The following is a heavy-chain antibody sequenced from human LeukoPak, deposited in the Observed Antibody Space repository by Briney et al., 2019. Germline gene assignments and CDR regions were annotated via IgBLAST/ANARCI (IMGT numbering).Heavy chain of an antibody. J-gene: IGHJ4*02. Sequence: SETLSLTCAVSGGPFSGYFWSWIRQSSGKGLEWIGEIHNSGTTNYNPSLNSRVTISEDTSKNQFYLNLSSVTAADTAVYYCAKRYYYKLGNFPFDLLGQGTLVTVSS. CDR2: IHNSGTT. V-gene: IGHV4-34*01. CDR1: GGPFSGYF. CDR3: AKRYYYKLGNFPFDL. D-gene: IGHD2/OR15-2a*01.